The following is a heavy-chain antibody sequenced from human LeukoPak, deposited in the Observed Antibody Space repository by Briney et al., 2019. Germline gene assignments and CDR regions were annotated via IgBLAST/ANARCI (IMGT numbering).Heavy chain of an antibody. D-gene: IGHD2-21*02. CDR3: AREDCGGDCYTY. CDR2: IYYSGST. CDR1: GGSISSYY. J-gene: IGHJ4*02. Sequence: SETLSLTCTVSGGSISSYYWSWIRQPPGKGLEWIGYIYYSGSTNYNPPLKSRVTISVDTSKNQFSLKLSSVTAADTAVYYCAREDCGGDCYTYWGQGTLVTVSS. V-gene: IGHV4-59*01.